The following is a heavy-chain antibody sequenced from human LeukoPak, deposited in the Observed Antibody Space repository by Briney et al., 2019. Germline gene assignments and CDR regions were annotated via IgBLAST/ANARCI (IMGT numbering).Heavy chain of an antibody. CDR2: ISYDGSSK. CDR1: GFIVSSYY. V-gene: IGHV3-30-3*01. J-gene: IGHJ4*02. CDR3: ARVVGGTWSVDS. D-gene: IGHD1-26*01. Sequence: GGSLRLSCAASGFIVSSYYMTWVRQAPGKGLEWVAIISYDGSSKYFADSVKGRFTISRDNSKNTLYLQMNSLREEDTAVYYCARVVGGTWSVDSWGQGTLVTVSS.